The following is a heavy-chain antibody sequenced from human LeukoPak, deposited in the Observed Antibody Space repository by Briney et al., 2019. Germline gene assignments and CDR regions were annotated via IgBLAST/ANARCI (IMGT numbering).Heavy chain of an antibody. CDR2: INPSGGST. J-gene: IGHJ4*02. V-gene: IGHV1-46*01. CDR1: GYTFTSYY. D-gene: IGHD3-16*01. Sequence: GASVKVSCKASGYTFTSYYMHWVRQAPGQGLEWMGIINPSGGSTSYAQKFQGTVTMTRDTSTSTVYMELSSLRSEDTAVYYCAREPARLGESKRKYYFDYWGQGPLVTVSS. CDR3: AREPARLGESKRKYYFDY.